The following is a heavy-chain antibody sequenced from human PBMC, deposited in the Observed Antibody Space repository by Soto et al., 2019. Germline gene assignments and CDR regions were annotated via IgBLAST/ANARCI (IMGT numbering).Heavy chain of an antibody. CDR1: GFTFSSYS. Sequence: GGSLRLSCAASGFTFSSYSMNWVRQAPGKGLERVSSISSSSSYIYYADSVKGRFTISRDNAKNSLYLQMNSLRAEDTAVYYCARDGGYCSGGSCYTSDERGYWGQGTLVTVSS. D-gene: IGHD2-15*01. CDR3: ARDGGYCSGGSCYTSDERGY. J-gene: IGHJ4*02. V-gene: IGHV3-21*01. CDR2: ISSSSSYI.